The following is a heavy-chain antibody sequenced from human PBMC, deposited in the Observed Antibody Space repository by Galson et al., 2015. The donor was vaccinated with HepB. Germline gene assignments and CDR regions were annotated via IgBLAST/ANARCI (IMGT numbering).Heavy chain of an antibody. J-gene: IGHJ6*02. CDR1: GYTLTELS. V-gene: IGHV1-24*01. CDR2: FDPEDGET. D-gene: IGHD3-10*01. Sequence: VKVSCKVSGYTLTELSMHWVRQAPGKGLEWMGGFDPEDGETIYAQKFQGRVTMTEDTSTDTAYMELSSLRSEDTAVYYCATVGEVTMVRGVIIRPYYYYYGMDVWGQGTTVTVSS. CDR3: ATVGEVTMVRGVIIRPYYYYYGMDV.